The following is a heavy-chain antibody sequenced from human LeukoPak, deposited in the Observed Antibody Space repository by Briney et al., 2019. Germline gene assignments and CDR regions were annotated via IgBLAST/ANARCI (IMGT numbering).Heavy chain of an antibody. CDR2: ISSRGSTL. CDR3: AREWGRW. V-gene: IGHV3-11*04. J-gene: IGHJ3*01. D-gene: IGHD3-16*01. Sequence: KTGGSLRLSCVVSGFTFSDYYMTWFRQAPGKGPEWVSHISSRGSTLYADSVKGRFTISRDNAKNSLYLQTNSLRVEDTALYYCAREWGRWGGQGTMVTVSS. CDR1: GFTFSDYY.